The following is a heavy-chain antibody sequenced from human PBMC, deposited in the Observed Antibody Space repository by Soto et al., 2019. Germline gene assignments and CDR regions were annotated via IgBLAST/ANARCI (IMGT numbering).Heavy chain of an antibody. Sequence: EVQLVESGGGLVQPGGSLRLSCAASGLIFSDYHMDWVRQAPGKGLEWVGRIRRKANSYTTEYAASVKGRFTISRDDSMNPVYLQMNSLKSENRDVYYCAMLGGWSRGKSGMDAWGQGTTVTVSS. V-gene: IGHV3-72*01. CDR1: GLIFSDYH. J-gene: IGHJ6*02. CDR2: IRRKANSYTT. D-gene: IGHD6-19*01. CDR3: AMLGGWSRGKSGMDA.